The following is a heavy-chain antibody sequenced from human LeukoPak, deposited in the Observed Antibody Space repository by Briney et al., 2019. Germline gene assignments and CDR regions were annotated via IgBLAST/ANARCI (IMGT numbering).Heavy chain of an antibody. D-gene: IGHD1-26*01. CDR1: VYTLTIYD. V-gene: IGHV1-8*01. J-gene: IGHJ5*02. CDR3: ARGLGSPASS. CDR2: MNPNSGNT. Sequence: ASVNVSFNSSVYTLTIYDINWGRQPTGQGLEWMGWMNPNSGNTGYAQKFQGRVPMTRNTTTSTAYMEMSRLRSEETAVYYCARGLGSPASSWGQGTRVTVSS.